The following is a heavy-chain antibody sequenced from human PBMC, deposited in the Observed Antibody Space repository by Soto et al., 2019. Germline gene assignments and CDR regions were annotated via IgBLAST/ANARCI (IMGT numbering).Heavy chain of an antibody. CDR1: SGTISSRSHY. CDR2: IDDSGST. J-gene: IGHJ6*02. CDR3: ARQGRNTRIVLIKHYATDF. V-gene: IGHV4-39*01. Sequence: SETLSLTCTVSSGTISSRSHYWAWIRQPPGKGLEWIGVIDDSGSTHYSESLKSRVTISVDTSKNQFSLKVSSVTATDTAVYYCARQGRNTRIVLIKHYATDFWGQGTAVTVS. D-gene: IGHD1-1*01.